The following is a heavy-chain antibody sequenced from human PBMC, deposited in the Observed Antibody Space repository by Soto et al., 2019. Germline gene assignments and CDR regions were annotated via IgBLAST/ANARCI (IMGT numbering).Heavy chain of an antibody. J-gene: IGHJ4*02. CDR1: GGSISSYY. Sequence: ASETLSLTCTVSGGSISSYYWSWIRQPPGKGLEWIGYIYYSGSTNYNPSLKSRVTISVDTSKNQFSLKLSSVTAADTAVYYCARLGGDIVVVPAASFDYWGQGTLVTVSS. V-gene: IGHV4-59*08. CDR3: ARLGGDIVVVPAASFDY. D-gene: IGHD2-2*01. CDR2: IYYSGST.